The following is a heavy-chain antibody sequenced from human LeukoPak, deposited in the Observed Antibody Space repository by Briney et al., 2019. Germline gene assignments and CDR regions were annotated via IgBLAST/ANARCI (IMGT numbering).Heavy chain of an antibody. CDR1: GFTFSSYA. D-gene: IGHD6-19*01. V-gene: IGHV3-64*01. Sequence: GGSLRLSCAASGFTFSSYAMTWVRQAPGKGLEFVSGISSNGAGTYYANSVKGRFTISRDISKNTLYLQMGSLRAEDTAVYYCARDRGSGWGGAFDIWGQGTMVTVSS. J-gene: IGHJ3*02. CDR3: ARDRGSGWGGAFDI. CDR2: ISSNGAGT.